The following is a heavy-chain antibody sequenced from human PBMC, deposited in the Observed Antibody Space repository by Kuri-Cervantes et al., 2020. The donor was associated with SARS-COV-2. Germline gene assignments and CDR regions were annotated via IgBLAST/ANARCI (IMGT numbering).Heavy chain of an antibody. V-gene: IGHV1-2*02. CDR2: INPNSGGT. CDR3: ARDSVATIEGYYYYYMDV. Sequence: ASVKVSCKASGYTFTGYYMRWVRQAPGQGLEWMGWINPNSGGTNYAQKFQGRVTMTRDTSIGTAYMELSRLRSDDTAVYYCARDSVATIEGYYYYYMDVWGKGTTVTVSS. CDR1: GYTFTGYY. D-gene: IGHD5-12*01. J-gene: IGHJ6*03.